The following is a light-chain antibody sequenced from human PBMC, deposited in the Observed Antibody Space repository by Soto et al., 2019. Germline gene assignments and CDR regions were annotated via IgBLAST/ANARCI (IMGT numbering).Light chain of an antibody. Sequence: QSVLTQPASVSGSPGQSITISCTGTSSDVGGYNYVSWYQQHPGKAPKLMIYEVSNRPSGVSNRFSGSKSANTASLTISGLQAEDEAYYYCSSYTSSSTRIFGTGTKVTVL. CDR1: SSDVGGYNY. CDR3: SSYTSSSTRI. J-gene: IGLJ1*01. V-gene: IGLV2-14*01. CDR2: EVS.